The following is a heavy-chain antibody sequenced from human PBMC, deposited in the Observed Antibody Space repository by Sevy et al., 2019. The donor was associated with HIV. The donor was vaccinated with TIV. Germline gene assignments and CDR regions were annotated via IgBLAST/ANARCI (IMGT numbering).Heavy chain of an antibody. V-gene: IGHV3-15*01. CDR1: GFTFSNTW. Sequence: GGSLRLSCAASGFTFSNTWMSWVRQAPGKGQELVGRIKSKNDGGTTDYAAPVIGRFTISRDDSKSTLSLRMNSLKIEDTAVYYCIIMGWHGGFDIWGQGTIVTVSS. CDR3: IIMGWHGGFDI. CDR2: IKSKNDGGTT. D-gene: IGHD4-17*01. J-gene: IGHJ3*02.